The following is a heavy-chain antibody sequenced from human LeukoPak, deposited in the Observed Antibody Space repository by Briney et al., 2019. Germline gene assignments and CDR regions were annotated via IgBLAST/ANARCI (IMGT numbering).Heavy chain of an antibody. D-gene: IGHD3-10*01. J-gene: IGHJ6*02. CDR2: ISSNGGST. Sequence: GGSLRLSCSASGFTFSSYAMHWVRQAPGKGLEYVPAISSNGGSTYYADSVKGRFTISRDNSKNTLYLQMSSLRAEDTAVYYCVKATYYYGSGSYEIYYYGMDVWGQGTTVTVSS. V-gene: IGHV3-64D*06. CDR3: VKATYYYGSGSYEIYYYGMDV. CDR1: GFTFSSYA.